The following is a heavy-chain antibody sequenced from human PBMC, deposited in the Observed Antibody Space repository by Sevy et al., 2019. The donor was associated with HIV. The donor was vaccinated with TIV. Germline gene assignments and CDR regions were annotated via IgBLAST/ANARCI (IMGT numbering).Heavy chain of an antibody. J-gene: IGHJ4*02. CDR3: TTDSGPIYGLSH. Sequence: GGSLRLSCAASGFTFNYAWMSWVRQAPGKGLEWVGRIKSKTDGGSTDYAAHVRGRFTISRDCSKTPLYLQMNSLKTEDTAVYYCTTDSGPIYGLSHWGQGTLVTVS. V-gene: IGHV3-15*01. CDR2: IKSKTDGGST. CDR1: GFTFNYAW. D-gene: IGHD5-18*01.